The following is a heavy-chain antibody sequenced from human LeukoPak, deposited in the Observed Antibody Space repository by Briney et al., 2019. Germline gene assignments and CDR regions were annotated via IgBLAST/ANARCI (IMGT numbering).Heavy chain of an antibody. D-gene: IGHD6-13*01. CDR3: AKFIGSSWSGSYFDY. Sequence: GGSLRLSCAASGFTFSSFAMSWARQAPGKGLEWVSVISVSGDSTYYADSVKGRFTISRDNSKNTLYLRMNSLRAEDTAVYYCAKFIGSSWSGSYFDYWGQGTLVTVSS. J-gene: IGHJ4*02. CDR2: ISVSGDST. CDR1: GFTFSSFA. V-gene: IGHV3-23*01.